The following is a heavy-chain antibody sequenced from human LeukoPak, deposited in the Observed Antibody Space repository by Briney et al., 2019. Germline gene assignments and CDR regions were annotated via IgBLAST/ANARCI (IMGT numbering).Heavy chain of an antibody. V-gene: IGHV1-2*02. D-gene: IGHD3-10*01. Sequence: ASVKVSCKASGYTFADYYMHWVRQAPGQGLEWMGWIKPNSGGTRSAQKFQGRVTMTRDTSISTAYMELRSLRSDDTAVYYCARPYYGSGSSNWFDPWGQGTLVTVSS. J-gene: IGHJ5*02. CDR1: GYTFADYY. CDR2: IKPNSGGT. CDR3: ARPYYGSGSSNWFDP.